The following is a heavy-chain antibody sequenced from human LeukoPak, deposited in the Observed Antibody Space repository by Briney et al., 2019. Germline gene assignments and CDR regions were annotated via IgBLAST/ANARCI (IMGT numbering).Heavy chain of an antibody. Sequence: GGSLRLSCAASGFTFSSYGMHWVRQAPGKGLEWVAFIRYDGSNKYYADSVKGRFTISRDNSKNTLYLQMNSLRAEDTAVYYCAEDLSGRVGPNSYWGQGTLVTVSS. V-gene: IGHV3-30*02. CDR3: AEDLSGRVGPNSY. CDR1: GFTFSSYG. D-gene: IGHD2-15*01. J-gene: IGHJ4*02. CDR2: IRYDGSNK.